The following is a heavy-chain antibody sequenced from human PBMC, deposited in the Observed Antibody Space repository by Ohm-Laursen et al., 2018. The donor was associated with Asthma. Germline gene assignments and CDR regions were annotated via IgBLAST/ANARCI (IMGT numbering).Heavy chain of an antibody. CDR1: GYTFSRYS. Sequence: SLRLSCSASGYTFSRYSIHWVRQAPGKGLEWVAVISYDGSNKYYADSVKGRFTISRDNSKNTLYLQMNSLRAEDTAVYYCARGGRPFDYWGQGTLVTASS. V-gene: IGHV3-30*03. J-gene: IGHJ4*02. CDR3: ARGGRPFDY. CDR2: ISYDGSNK.